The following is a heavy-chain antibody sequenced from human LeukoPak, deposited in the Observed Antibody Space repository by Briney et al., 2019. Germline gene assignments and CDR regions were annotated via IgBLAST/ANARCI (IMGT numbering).Heavy chain of an antibody. D-gene: IGHD6-6*01. Sequence: SVKVSCKASGGTFSSYAISWVRQAPGQGFEWMGGIIPIFGTANYAQKFQGRVTITADKSTSTAYMELSSLRSEDTAVYYCARDAPYIAARGGWFYWGQGTLVTVSS. CDR3: ARDAPYIAARGGWFY. J-gene: IGHJ4*02. CDR2: IIPIFGTA. V-gene: IGHV1-69*06. CDR1: GGTFSSYA.